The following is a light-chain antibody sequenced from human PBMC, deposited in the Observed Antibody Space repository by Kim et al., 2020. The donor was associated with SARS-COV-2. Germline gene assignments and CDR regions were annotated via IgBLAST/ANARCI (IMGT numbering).Light chain of an antibody. CDR2: EGD. Sequence: IAIPSPGAISNIGTYTLVSWYHHHPGKPPNLLIYEGDNRPSGFSLRFSGSKSGNTASLTISGLQAEDEADYFCSSYAGSTTFALFGGGTQLTVL. CDR3: SSYAGSTTFAL. J-gene: IGLJ2*01. V-gene: IGLV2-23*03. CDR1: ISNIGTYTL.